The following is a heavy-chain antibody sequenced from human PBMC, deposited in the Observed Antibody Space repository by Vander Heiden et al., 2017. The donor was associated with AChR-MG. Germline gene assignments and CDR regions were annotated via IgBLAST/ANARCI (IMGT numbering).Heavy chain of an antibody. CDR2: IIPIFGTA. J-gene: IGHJ5*02. CDR3: ASGYCTGGVCYPFDP. D-gene: IGHD2-8*02. Sequence: QVQLVQSGAEVKKPGSSVKVSCKASGGTSSSYAISWVRQAPGQGLEWMGGIIPIFGTANYAQKFQGRVTITSDESTSTAYMELSSLRSEDTAVYYCASGYCTGGVCYPFDPWGQGTLVTVSS. CDR1: GGTSSSYA. V-gene: IGHV1-69*01.